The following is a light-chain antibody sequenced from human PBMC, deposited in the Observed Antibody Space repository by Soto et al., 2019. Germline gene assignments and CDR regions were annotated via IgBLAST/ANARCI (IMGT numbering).Light chain of an antibody. V-gene: IGKV1D-13*01. Sequence: AIQLTQSPSSLSASIGDSVTITCRASQGISSALAWYQQKPGKAPKLLIYDASTLEGGVPSRFSGSGSGTDFTLTITSLQPEDFATYYCEQFLNYPLTFGGGTKVEIK. CDR2: DAS. CDR3: EQFLNYPLT. CDR1: QGISSA. J-gene: IGKJ4*01.